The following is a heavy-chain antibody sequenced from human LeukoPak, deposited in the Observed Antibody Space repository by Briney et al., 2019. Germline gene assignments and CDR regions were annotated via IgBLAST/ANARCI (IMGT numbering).Heavy chain of an antibody. D-gene: IGHD6-13*01. CDR3: ANLDSSSEAFDI. J-gene: IGHJ3*02. V-gene: IGHV3-74*01. CDR1: GFTFSNYW. CDR2: INTDGSRI. Sequence: GGSLRLSCAASGFTFSNYWMHWVRQAPGKGLVWVSRINTDGSRITYADSVKGRFTISRDNAMNTVYLQMNSLRAEDTAVYYCANLDSSSEAFDIWGQGTMVTVSS.